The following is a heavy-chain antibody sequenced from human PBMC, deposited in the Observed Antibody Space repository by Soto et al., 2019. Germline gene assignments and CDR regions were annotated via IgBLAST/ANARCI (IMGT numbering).Heavy chain of an antibody. J-gene: IGHJ6*02. D-gene: IGHD2-2*01. CDR2: MNPNSGNT. V-gene: IGHV1-8*01. Sequence: QVQLVQSGAEVKKPGASVKVSCKASGYTFTSYNINWVRQATGQGLEWMGWMNPNSGNTGYAQKFQGRVTMTRNTSISTAYMELSSLRSEDTAVYYCASMPYYYYGMDVWGQGTTVTVSS. CDR1: GYTFTSYN. CDR3: ASMPYYYYGMDV.